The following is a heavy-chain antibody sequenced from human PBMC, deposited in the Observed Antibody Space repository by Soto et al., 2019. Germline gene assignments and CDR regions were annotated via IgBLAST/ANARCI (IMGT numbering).Heavy chain of an antibody. V-gene: IGHV1-69*12. J-gene: IGHJ6*02. D-gene: IGHD4-17*01. CDR3: ARALYGDYADGYYYYGMDV. CDR1: GGTFSSYA. CDR2: IIPIFGTA. Sequence: QVQLVQSGAEVKKPGSSVKVSCKASGGTFSSYAISWVRQAPGQGLEWMGGIIPIFGTANYAQKFQGRVTITADESTSTAYMELSRLRSEDTAVYYCARALYGDYADGYYYYGMDVWGQGTTVTVSS.